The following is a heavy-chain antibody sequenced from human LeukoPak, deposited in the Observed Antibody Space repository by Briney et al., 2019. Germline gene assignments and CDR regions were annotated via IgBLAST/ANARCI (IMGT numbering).Heavy chain of an antibody. CDR1: GFTFSSYG. CDR2: IWYDGSNK. V-gene: IGHV3-33*01. D-gene: IGHD3-9*01. J-gene: IGHJ6*02. CDR3: ARSGDDILTGYYHRGMDV. Sequence: GGSLRLSCAASGFTFSSYGMHWVRQAPGKGLEWVAAIWYDGSNKYYADSVKGRFTISRDNSKHTLYLQMNSLRAEDTAVYYCARSGDDILTGYYHRGMDVWGQGTTVTVSS.